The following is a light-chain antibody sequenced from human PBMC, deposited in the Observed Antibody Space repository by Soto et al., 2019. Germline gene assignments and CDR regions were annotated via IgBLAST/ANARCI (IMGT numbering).Light chain of an antibody. Sequence: EIVLTQSPATLSLSPGERATLSCRASQSVSSYLAWYQQKPGQAPRLLIYDASDRATDIPARFSGSGSGTDVTLTISCLEPEDFAVYYRRQRSGWAWTFGQGTKVDI. CDR2: DAS. CDR3: RQRSGWAWT. J-gene: IGKJ1*01. V-gene: IGKV3-11*01. CDR1: QSVSSY.